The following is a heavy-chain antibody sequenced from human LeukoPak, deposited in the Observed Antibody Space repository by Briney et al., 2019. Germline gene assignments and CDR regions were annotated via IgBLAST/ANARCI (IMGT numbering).Heavy chain of an antibody. D-gene: IGHD6-6*01. Sequence: ASVKVSCKASGYTFTSYDINWVRQATGQGLEWMGWMNPNSGNTGYAQKFQGRVTMTRNTSISTAYMELSSLRSEDTAVYYCARYYSSSSHFDYWGQGTLVTASS. J-gene: IGHJ4*02. V-gene: IGHV1-8*01. CDR3: ARYYSSSSHFDY. CDR1: GYTFTSYD. CDR2: MNPNSGNT.